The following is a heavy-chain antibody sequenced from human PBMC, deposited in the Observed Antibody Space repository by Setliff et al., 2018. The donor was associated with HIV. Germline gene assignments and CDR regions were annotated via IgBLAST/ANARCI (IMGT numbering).Heavy chain of an antibody. Sequence: ASETLSLTCAVSGGSISSSNWWSWVRQAPGKGLEWVSVIYSAGSIFYADSVKGRFTIYRDNAKNTLYLQMNNLTVEDTAVYYCVRDGPNRRFDIWGQGTVVTVSS. J-gene: IGHJ3*02. CDR1: GGSISSSNW. CDR2: IYSAGSI. CDR3: VRDGPNRRFDI. V-gene: IGHV3-53*01.